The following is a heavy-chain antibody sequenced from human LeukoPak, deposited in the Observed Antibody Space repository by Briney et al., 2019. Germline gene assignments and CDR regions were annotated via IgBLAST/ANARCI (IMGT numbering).Heavy chain of an antibody. CDR1: GGSITTHY. J-gene: IGHJ3*01. Sequence: SETLSLTCRGSGGSITTHYWSWIRQPPGKGLECIGYVHHTDSPNFNPSHKGRVTISLDTSKDQFSLKLTSVTAADAAVYYCARDRRREGVHAFGVWGRGTMVTVSS. CDR3: ARDRRREGVHAFGV. CDR2: VHHTDSP. V-gene: IGHV4-59*11. D-gene: IGHD1-14*01.